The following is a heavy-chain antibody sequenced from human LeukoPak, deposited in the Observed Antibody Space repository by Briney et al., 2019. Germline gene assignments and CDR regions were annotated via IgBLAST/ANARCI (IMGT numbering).Heavy chain of an antibody. Sequence: SETLSLTCDVYGGSFSGYYWSWIRQPPGKGLEWIGEINHSGSTNYNPSLKSRVTISVDTSKNQFSLKLSSVTAADTAVYYCARGRPWYYYDSSGYWFDYWGQGTLVTVSS. J-gene: IGHJ4*02. CDR2: INHSGST. CDR1: GGSFSGYY. V-gene: IGHV4-34*01. D-gene: IGHD3-22*01. CDR3: ARGRPWYYYDSSGYWFDY.